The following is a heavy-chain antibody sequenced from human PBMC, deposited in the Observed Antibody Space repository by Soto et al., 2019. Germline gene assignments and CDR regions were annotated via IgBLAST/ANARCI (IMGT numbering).Heavy chain of an antibody. V-gene: IGHV3-7*05. D-gene: IGHD2-2*03. Sequence: EVQLVESGGGLVQPGGSLRLSCAASGFTFSSYWMSWVRQAPGKGLEWVANIKQDGSEQYYVDSVKGRFTISRDNAKNSLYLQMHSLRAEDTDVYYCARVDIVVVPAANRCHYYYGMDVWGQGTTVTVSS. CDR3: ARVDIVVVPAANRCHYYYGMDV. CDR2: IKQDGSEQ. J-gene: IGHJ6*02. CDR1: GFTFSSYW.